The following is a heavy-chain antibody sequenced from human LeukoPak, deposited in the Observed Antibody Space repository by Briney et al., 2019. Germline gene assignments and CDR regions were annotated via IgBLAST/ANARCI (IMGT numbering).Heavy chain of an antibody. CDR3: ANSANYGGNSGFFDY. Sequence: SETLSLTCTVSGGSVSSSSYYWGWIRQPPGKGLEWIGSLYYSGSTHYNPSLKSRVTISVDTSKNQFSLKLTSVTAADTAVYYCANSANYGGNSGFFDYWGQGTLVTVSS. CDR2: LYYSGST. D-gene: IGHD4-23*01. J-gene: IGHJ4*02. V-gene: IGHV4-39*01. CDR1: GGSVSSSSYY.